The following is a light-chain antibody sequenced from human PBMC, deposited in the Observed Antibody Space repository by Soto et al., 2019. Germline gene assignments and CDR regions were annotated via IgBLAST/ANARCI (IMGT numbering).Light chain of an antibody. CDR2: DVS. CDR1: SSDVGGYNY. J-gene: IGLJ2*01. Sequence: QSALTQPASVSGSPGQSITISCTGTSSDVGGYNYVSWYQQHPGKAPKLMIYDVSNRPSGVSNRFSGSKSGNTASLTISGLQPEDEADYYCSSYTSSSTLVVFGGGPKVTVL. CDR3: SSYTSSSTLVV. V-gene: IGLV2-14*01.